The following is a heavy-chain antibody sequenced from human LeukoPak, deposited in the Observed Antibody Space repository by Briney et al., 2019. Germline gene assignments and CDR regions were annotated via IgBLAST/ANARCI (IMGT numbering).Heavy chain of an antibody. Sequence: PGGSLRLSCAASGFTFSSYGITWVRHAPGKGLEWVASIEQDGSEKYHLDSVKGRFTISRDNSKDTLYLQMNSLRPEDSAVYYCAKDPLGRYGGYLGGQGTLVILSS. CDR1: GFTFSSYG. CDR3: AKDPLGRYGGYL. CDR2: IEQDGSEK. D-gene: IGHD4-23*01. J-gene: IGHJ4*02. V-gene: IGHV3-7*01.